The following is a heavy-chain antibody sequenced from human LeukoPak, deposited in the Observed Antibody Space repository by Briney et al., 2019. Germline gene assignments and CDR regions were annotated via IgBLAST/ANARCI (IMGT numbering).Heavy chain of an antibody. CDR1: GITLSSLA. J-gene: IGHJ4*02. D-gene: IGHD6-19*01. Sequence: GALRPSWSASGITLSSLAMHLVRQAPGKGLEFVSAISSNGGSTYYADSVKGRFTISGDNSKNTLYLQMSSLRAEDTAVYYCVKDHLWLAQFDYWGQGTLVTVSS. CDR3: VKDHLWLAQFDY. V-gene: IGHV3-64D*06. CDR2: ISSNGGST.